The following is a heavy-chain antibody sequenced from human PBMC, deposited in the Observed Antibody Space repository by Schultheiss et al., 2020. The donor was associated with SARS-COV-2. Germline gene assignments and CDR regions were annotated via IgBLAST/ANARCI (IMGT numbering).Heavy chain of an antibody. J-gene: IGHJ6*02. D-gene: IGHD1-26*01. V-gene: IGHV4-4*02. CDR1: GGSISSSNW. CDR3: ARGWESNVYYYYGMDV. Sequence: SETLSLTCTVSGGSISSSNWWSWVRQPPGKGLEWIGYIYYSGSTYYNPSLKSRVTISVDTSKNQFSLKLSSVTAADTAVYYCARGWESNVYYYYGMDVWGQGTTVTVSS. CDR2: IYYSGST.